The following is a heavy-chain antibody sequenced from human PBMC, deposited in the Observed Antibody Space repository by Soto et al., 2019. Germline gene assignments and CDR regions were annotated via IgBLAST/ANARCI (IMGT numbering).Heavy chain of an antibody. CDR1: GGTFSSYA. CDR3: AKATFYYGSGSYYNPLYYYGMDV. CDR2: IIPIFGTA. J-gene: IGHJ6*02. V-gene: IGHV1-69*01. D-gene: IGHD3-10*01. Sequence: QVQLVQSGAEVKKPGSSVKVSCKASGGTFSSYAISWVRQAPGQGLEWMGGIIPIFGTAHYAQKFQGRVTITADESTSTAYMELSSLRSEDTAVYYCAKATFYYGSGSYYNPLYYYGMDVWGQGTTVTVSS.